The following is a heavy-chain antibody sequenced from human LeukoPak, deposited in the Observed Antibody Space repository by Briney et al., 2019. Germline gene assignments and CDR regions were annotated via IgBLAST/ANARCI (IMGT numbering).Heavy chain of an antibody. D-gene: IGHD6-6*01. J-gene: IGHJ3*01. CDR1: GGSISSYY. Sequence: SETLSLTCTVSGGSISSYYWSWIRQPPGKGLEWIGYIYYSGSTNYNPSLKSRVTISVDTSKNQFSLKLNSVTAADTAVYYCAREELAAHRGSFTLWGQGSVVSVSS. CDR3: AREELAAHRGSFTL. V-gene: IGHV4-59*12. CDR2: IYYSGST.